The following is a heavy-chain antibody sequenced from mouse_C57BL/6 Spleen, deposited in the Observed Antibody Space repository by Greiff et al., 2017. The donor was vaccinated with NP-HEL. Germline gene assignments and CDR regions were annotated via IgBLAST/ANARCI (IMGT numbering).Heavy chain of an antibody. Sequence: VQLKESGPELVKPGDSVKISCKASGYSFTGYFMNWVMQSHGKSLEWIGRINPYNGDTFYNQKFKGKATLTVDKSSSTAHMELRSLTSEDSAVYYCARDDYYAMDYWGQGTSVTVSS. V-gene: IGHV1-20*01. J-gene: IGHJ4*01. CDR3: ARDDYYAMDY. CDR2: INPYNGDT. CDR1: GYSFTGYF.